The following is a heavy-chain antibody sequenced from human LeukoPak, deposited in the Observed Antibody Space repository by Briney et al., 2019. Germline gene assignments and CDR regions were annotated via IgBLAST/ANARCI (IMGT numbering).Heavy chain of an antibody. V-gene: IGHV4-39*07. J-gene: IGHJ5*02. D-gene: IGHD2-15*01. Sequence: SETLSLTCTVSGGSISSSSYYWSWIRQPPGKGLEWIGEINHSGSTNYNPSLKSRVTISVDTSKNQFSLKLSSVTAADTAVYYCARGPPYCSGGSCYLNWFDPWGQGTLVTVSS. CDR1: GGSISSSSYY. CDR2: INHSGST. CDR3: ARGPPYCSGGSCYLNWFDP.